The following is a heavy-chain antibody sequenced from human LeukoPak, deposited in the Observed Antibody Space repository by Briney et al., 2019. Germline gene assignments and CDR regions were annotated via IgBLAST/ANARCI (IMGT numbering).Heavy chain of an antibody. V-gene: IGHV4-59*01. CDR1: GDSISSYY. D-gene: IGHD4-17*01. Sequence: SETLSLTCTVSGDSISSYYWSWIRQPPGKGLEWIGYISYTGSTNYNPSLKSRVTISVDTSKNQFSLKLSSVTAADTAVYYCTRVSVHGYSDYWGQGTLVTVSS. CDR2: ISYTGST. J-gene: IGHJ4*02. CDR3: TRVSVHGYSDY.